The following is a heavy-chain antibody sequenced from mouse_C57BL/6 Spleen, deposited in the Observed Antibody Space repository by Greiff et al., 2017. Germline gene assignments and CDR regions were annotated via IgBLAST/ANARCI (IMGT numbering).Heavy chain of an antibody. CDR2: IDPSDSYT. J-gene: IGHJ2*01. Sequence: QVQLQQPGAELVMPGASVKLSCKASGYTFTSYWMHWVKQRPGQGLEWIGEIDPSDSYTNYNQKFKGKSTLTVDKSSSTAYMQLSSLTSEDSAVYYCARWSVVAPYFDYGGQGTTLTVSS. V-gene: IGHV1-69*01. CDR3: ARWSVVAPYFDY. CDR1: GYTFTSYW. D-gene: IGHD1-1*01.